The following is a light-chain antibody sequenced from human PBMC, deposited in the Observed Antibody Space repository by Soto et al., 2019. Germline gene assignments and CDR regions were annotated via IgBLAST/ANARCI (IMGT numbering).Light chain of an antibody. CDR2: GAS. J-gene: IGKJ1*01. CDR1: PSVSSSY. CDR3: QQYDSSPVT. Sequence: EIVLTQSPGTLSLSPRERATLSCRASPSVSSSYLAWYQQKPGQAPRLLIYGASSSATGIPDTFSGSGSVTDFTLTISSLEPEDFAVYYCQQYDSSPVTFGQGTKVEIK. V-gene: IGKV3-20*01.